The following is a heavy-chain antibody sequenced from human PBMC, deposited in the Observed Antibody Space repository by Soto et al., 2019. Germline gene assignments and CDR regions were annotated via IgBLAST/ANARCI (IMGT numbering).Heavy chain of an antibody. CDR2: VSSSGDST. V-gene: IGHV3-23*01. CDR3: AKHAPRMFGVIMMSYCYGLDV. CDR1: VFSFSTYD. D-gene: IGHD3-3*01. J-gene: IGHJ6*02. Sequence: VGSLRLSCGSSVFSFSTYDMSCVRHSPGKWLEWVSVVSSSGDSTYYADSVKGRFTVSRDNSMDTLYLHLKTLRAEDTAIYYCAKHAPRMFGVIMMSYCYGLDVWGQGTTVTVSS.